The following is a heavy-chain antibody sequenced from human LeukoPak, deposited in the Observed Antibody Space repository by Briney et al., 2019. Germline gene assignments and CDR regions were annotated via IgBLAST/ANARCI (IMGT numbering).Heavy chain of an antibody. D-gene: IGHD3-10*01. CDR2: IRNKANSYAT. CDR1: GFTFSGSA. V-gene: IGHV3-73*01. Sequence: PGGSLKLSCAASGFTFSGSAMHWVRQASGKGLEGVGLIRNKANSYATAYAASVKGRFTISRDHSKNTAYLQMNSLKTEDTALYYCTRLSMVRAVGGDYWGQGTLVTVSS. CDR3: TRLSMVRAVGGDY. J-gene: IGHJ4*02.